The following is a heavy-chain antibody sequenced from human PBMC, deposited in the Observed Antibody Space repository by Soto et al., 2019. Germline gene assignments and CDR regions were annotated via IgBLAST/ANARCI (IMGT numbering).Heavy chain of an antibody. CDR3: ARERITGTTGSQSG. Sequence: EVQLVESGGGLVKPGGSLRLSCAASGFTFSSYSMNWVRQAPGKGLEWVSSISSSSSYIYYADSVKGRFTISRDNAKNSLYLQMNSLRAEDTAVYYCARERITGTTGSQSGWGQGTLVTVSS. D-gene: IGHD1-7*01. CDR2: ISSSSSYI. CDR1: GFTFSSYS. J-gene: IGHJ4*02. V-gene: IGHV3-21*01.